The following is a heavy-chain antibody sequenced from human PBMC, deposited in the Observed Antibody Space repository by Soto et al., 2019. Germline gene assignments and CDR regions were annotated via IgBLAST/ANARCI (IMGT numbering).Heavy chain of an antibody. CDR2: IQSSGGT. Sequence: QLQLQETGPGLVKPSETLSLTCTVSGASIKSRNYFWGWIRQPPGKGLEFVGSIQSSGGTYYNPSHKSRVTVSVDLSNSHFSLSLKSLTATDTAVYYCGRLAESATGHTDFDFWGQGTLVTVSS. D-gene: IGHD1-1*01. J-gene: IGHJ4*02. V-gene: IGHV4-39*02. CDR3: GRLAESATGHTDFDF. CDR1: GASIKSRNYF.